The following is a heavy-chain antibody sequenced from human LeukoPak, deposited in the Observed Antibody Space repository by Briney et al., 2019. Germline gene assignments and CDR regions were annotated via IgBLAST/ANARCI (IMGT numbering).Heavy chain of an antibody. J-gene: IGHJ4*02. CDR3: ARGYGNRQWLVGY. CDR1: GGSISSYY. CDR2: IYGSGST. Sequence: PSETPSLTCTVSGGSISSYYWSWIRQPPGKGLEWIGHIYGSGSTNYNPSLKSRVTLSVDTSKNQFSLKLSSVTAADTAVYYCARGYGNRQWLVGYWGQGTLVTVSS. V-gene: IGHV4-59*01. D-gene: IGHD6-19*01.